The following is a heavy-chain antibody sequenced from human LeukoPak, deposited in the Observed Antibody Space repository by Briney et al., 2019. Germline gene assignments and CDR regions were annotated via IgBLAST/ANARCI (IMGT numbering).Heavy chain of an antibody. CDR3: GRGVIPGRYYTDYDYYGRDV. V-gene: IGHV1-18*01. Sequence: ASVTLSCKASGYTLTSYGISWVRQAPGPGLGWMGWIRTYNGNTNYAQTLHGRVTMPTDTSTSTAYMELGSLRSDDTAVYSCGRGVIPGRYYTDYDYYGRDVWGQGTTVTVSS. CDR2: IRTYNGNT. CDR1: GYTLTSYG. J-gene: IGHJ6*02. D-gene: IGHD3-10*01.